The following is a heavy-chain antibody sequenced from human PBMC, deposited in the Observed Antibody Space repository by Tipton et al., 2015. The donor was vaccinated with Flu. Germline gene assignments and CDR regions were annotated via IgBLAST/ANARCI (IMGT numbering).Heavy chain of an antibody. CDR2: IYSSGST. V-gene: IGHV4-61*02. Sequence: LRLSCTVSGGSISSGSDYWSWIRQPATKGLEWIGRIYSSGSTNYNPSLKSRVTISVDTSKNQFSLKLSSVTAADTAVYYCARGIGTVWGQGTLVTVSS. CDR3: ARGIGTV. J-gene: IGHJ4*02. D-gene: IGHD4-17*01. CDR1: GGSISSGSDY.